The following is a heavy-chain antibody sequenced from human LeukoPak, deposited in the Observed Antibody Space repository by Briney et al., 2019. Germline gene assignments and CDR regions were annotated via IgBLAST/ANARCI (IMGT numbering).Heavy chain of an antibody. CDR1: GFSFSSYA. CDR2: ISGSGGST. Sequence: GGSLRLSCAASGFSFSSYAMSWVRQAPGKGLEWVSAISGSGGSTYYADSVKGRFTISRDNSKNTLCLQMNSLRAEDTAIYYCAKTYSSSWSHYDYWGQGTLVTVSS. CDR3: AKTYSSSWSHYDY. J-gene: IGHJ4*02. V-gene: IGHV3-23*01. D-gene: IGHD6-13*01.